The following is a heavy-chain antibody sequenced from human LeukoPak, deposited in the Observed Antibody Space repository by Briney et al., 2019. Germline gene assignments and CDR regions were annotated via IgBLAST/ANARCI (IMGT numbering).Heavy chain of an antibody. CDR1: GFTFSSYG. Sequence: GGSLRLSCAASGFTFSSYGMHWVRQAPGKGLEWVAVISYDGSNKYYADSVKGRFTISRDNAKNSLYLQMNSLRAEDTAVYYCARENEYSSSSDAFDIWGQGTMVTVSS. CDR3: ARENEYSSSSDAFDI. CDR2: ISYDGSNK. J-gene: IGHJ3*02. V-gene: IGHV3-30*03. D-gene: IGHD6-6*01.